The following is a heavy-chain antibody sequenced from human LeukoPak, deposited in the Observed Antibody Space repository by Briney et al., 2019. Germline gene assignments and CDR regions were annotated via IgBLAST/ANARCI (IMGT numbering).Heavy chain of an antibody. V-gene: IGHV4-31*03. CDR3: AREVGYYDSSGYFDY. D-gene: IGHD3-22*01. CDR2: IYYSGST. CDR1: GGSISSGGYY. Sequence: SETLSLTCTVSGGSISSGGYYWSWIRQHPGKGLEWIAYIYYSGSTYSNPSLKSRVTISVDTSKNQFSLRLSSVTAADTAVYYCAREVGYYDSSGYFDYWGQGTLVTVSS. J-gene: IGHJ4*02.